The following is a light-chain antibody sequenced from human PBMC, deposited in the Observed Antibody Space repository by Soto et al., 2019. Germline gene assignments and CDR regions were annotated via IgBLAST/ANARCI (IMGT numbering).Light chain of an antibody. CDR2: GGS. CDR1: QSVTSTY. J-gene: IGKJ2*03. Sequence: EIVLTQSPVTLSLSPGERATLSCRASQSVTSTYLAWYQQKPGQSPRLIIYGGSTRASGFPDRFSGGGSGTDFTLNLSRLEPEDSAVYYCHCQQFDSSRVYSFGQGTKLEI. V-gene: IGKV3-20*01. CDR3: QQFDSSRVYS.